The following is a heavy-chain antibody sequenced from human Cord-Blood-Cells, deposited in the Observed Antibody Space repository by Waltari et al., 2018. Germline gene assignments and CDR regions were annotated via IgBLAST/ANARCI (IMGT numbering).Heavy chain of an antibody. CDR2: INHSGST. CDR1: GGSFSGYY. J-gene: IGHJ5*02. Sequence: QVQLQQWGAGLLKPSETLSLTCAVYGGSFSGYYWSWIGQTPGKGLEWIGEINHSGSTNYNPSLKSRVTISVDTSKNQFSLKLSSVTAADTAVYYCARGHVVTIFGVVIYNWFDPWGQGTLVTVSS. CDR3: ARGHVVTIFGVVIYNWFDP. D-gene: IGHD3-3*01. V-gene: IGHV4-34*01.